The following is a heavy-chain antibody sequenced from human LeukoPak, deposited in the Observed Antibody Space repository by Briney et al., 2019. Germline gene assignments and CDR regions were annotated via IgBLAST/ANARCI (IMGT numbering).Heavy chain of an antibody. CDR2: ISGGSSTM. CDR3: ARDRGQTGYYWSYYYYMDV. Sequence: GGSLRLSCAASGFTFSDYSMNWVRQAPGKGLEWVSYISGGSSTMYYADPVKGRFTISRDNAKNSLYLQMNSLRAEDTAVYYCARDRGQTGYYWSYYYYMDVWGIGTTVTVSS. J-gene: IGHJ6*03. CDR1: GFTFSDYS. V-gene: IGHV3-48*01. D-gene: IGHD3-9*01.